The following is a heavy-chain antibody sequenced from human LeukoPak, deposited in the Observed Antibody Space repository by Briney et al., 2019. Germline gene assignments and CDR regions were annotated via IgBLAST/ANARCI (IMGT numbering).Heavy chain of an antibody. CDR1: GGSFSGYY. V-gene: IGHV4-34*01. CDR2: INHSGST. Sequence: SETLSLTCAVYGGSFSGYYWSWIRQPPGKGLEWIGEINHSGSTNYNPSLKSRVTISVDTSKNQFSLKLSSVTAADTAVYYCARESWVTTVSYFDYWGQGTLVTVSS. J-gene: IGHJ4*02. D-gene: IGHD4-17*01. CDR3: ARESWVTTVSYFDY.